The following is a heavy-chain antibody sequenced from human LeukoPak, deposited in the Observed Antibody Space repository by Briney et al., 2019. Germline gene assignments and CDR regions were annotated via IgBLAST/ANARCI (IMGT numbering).Heavy chain of an antibody. D-gene: IGHD3-3*01. J-gene: IGHJ4*02. V-gene: IGHV3-23*01. CDR1: GFTFSSYA. CDR2: ISGSGSST. CDR3: VSPERMMIFGVPRPFGY. Sequence: QPGGSLRLSCAASGFTFSSYAMSWVRQAPGKGLQWVSTISGSGSSTYYADSVKGRFTISRDNSKNTLYLQMNSLRTEDTAVFYCVSPERMMIFGVPRPFGYWGQGTLVTVSS.